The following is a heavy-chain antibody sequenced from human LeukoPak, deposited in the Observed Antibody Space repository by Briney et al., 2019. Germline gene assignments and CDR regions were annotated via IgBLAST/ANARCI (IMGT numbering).Heavy chain of an antibody. V-gene: IGHV4-4*07. CDR3: ARDRRQHDYGDYYFDL. D-gene: IGHD4-17*01. CDR1: GGSISGYY. CDR2: VYSTGSI. J-gene: IGHJ4*02. Sequence: SETLSLTCTVSGGSISGYYWSWIRQPVGKGLEWIGRVYSTGSINYSPSLQSRVTISIDTSKNHFSLKLSSVTAADTAVYYCARDRRQHDYGDYYFDLWGQGTLVIVSS.